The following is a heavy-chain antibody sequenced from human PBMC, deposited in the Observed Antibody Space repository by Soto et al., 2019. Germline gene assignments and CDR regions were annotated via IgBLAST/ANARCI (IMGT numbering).Heavy chain of an antibody. V-gene: IGHV1-69*13. D-gene: IGHD1-7*01. Sequence: VASVKVSCKASGGTFSSYAISWVRQAPGQGLEWMGGIIPIFGTANYAQKFQGRVTITADESTSTAYMELSSLRSEDTAVYYCARDANWNYNSNFDYWGQGTLVTVSS. CDR1: GGTFSSYA. J-gene: IGHJ4*02. CDR3: ARDANWNYNSNFDY. CDR2: IIPIFGTA.